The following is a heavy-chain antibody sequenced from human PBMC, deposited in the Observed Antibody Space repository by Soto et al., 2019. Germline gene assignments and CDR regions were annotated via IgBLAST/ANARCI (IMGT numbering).Heavy chain of an antibody. CDR1: GFTFSSYW. V-gene: IGHV3-7*01. D-gene: IGHD3-10*01. CDR2: IKQDGSEK. J-gene: IGHJ4*02. Sequence: EVQLVESGGGLVQPGGSLRLSCAASGFTFSSYWMSWVRQAPGKGLEWVANIKQDGSEKYYVDSVKGRFTISRDNAKNSLYLQMNSLRADDPAVYYCAREKSHLWFGDYAALDYWGQGTLVTVSS. CDR3: AREKSHLWFGDYAALDY.